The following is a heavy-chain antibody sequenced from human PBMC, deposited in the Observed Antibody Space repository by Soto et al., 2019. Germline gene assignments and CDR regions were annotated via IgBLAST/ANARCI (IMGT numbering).Heavy chain of an antibody. CDR1: GFTFSSYA. CDR3: VKAGYTSGLL. J-gene: IGHJ4*02. CDR2: IDSDDGKT. D-gene: IGHD6-25*01. Sequence: VQLLESGGGLIQPGGSLRLSCVASGFTFSSYAMNWVRQGPGTGLEWVAVIDSDDGKTYYANAVKGRFSISRDNSKNTLFLHMNSLRVEDTATYYCVKAGYTSGLLWGQGTLVTV. V-gene: IGHV3-23*01.